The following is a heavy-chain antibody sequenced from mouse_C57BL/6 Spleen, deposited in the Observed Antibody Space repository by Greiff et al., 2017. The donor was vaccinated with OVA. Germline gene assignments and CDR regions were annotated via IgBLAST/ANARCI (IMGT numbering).Heavy chain of an antibody. D-gene: IGHD1-1*01. J-gene: IGHJ4*01. Sequence: QVQLKQPGAELVKPGASVKMSCKASGYTFTSYWITWVKQRPGQGLEWIGDIYPGSGSTNYNEKFKSKATLTVDTSSSTAYMQLSSLTSEDSAVYYCARGVYYGSSYDAMDYWGQGTSVTVSS. CDR2: IYPGSGST. CDR1: GYTFTSYW. V-gene: IGHV1-55*01. CDR3: ARGVYYGSSYDAMDY.